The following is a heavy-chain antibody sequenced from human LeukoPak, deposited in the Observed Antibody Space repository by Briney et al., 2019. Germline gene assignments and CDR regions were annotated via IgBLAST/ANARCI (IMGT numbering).Heavy chain of an antibody. D-gene: IGHD3-3*01. CDR3: ARDRYDFWSGTSFCFDY. J-gene: IGHJ4*02. CDR2: ISYDGSNK. V-gene: IGHV3-30-3*01. Sequence: GGSLRLSCAASGFTFSSYAMHWVRQAPGKGLEWVAVISYDGSNKYYADSVKGRFTISRDNSKNTLYLQMNSLRAEDTAVYYCARDRYDFWSGTSFCFDYWGQGTLDTVSS. CDR1: GFTFSSYA.